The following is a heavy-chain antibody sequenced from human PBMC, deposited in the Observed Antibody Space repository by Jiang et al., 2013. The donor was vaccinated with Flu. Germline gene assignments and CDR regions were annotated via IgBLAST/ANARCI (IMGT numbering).Heavy chain of an antibody. J-gene: IGHJ4*02. D-gene: IGHD2-2*03. CDR2: ISSSGSTI. CDR1: GFTFSDYY. CDR3: ARLDIVVVPAAVTLDY. Sequence: RLSCAASGFTFSDYYMSWIRQAPGKGLEWVSYISSSGSTIYYADSVKGRFTISRDNAKNSLYLQMNSLRAEDTAVYYCARLDIVVVPAAVTLDYWGQGTLVTVSS. V-gene: IGHV3-11*01.